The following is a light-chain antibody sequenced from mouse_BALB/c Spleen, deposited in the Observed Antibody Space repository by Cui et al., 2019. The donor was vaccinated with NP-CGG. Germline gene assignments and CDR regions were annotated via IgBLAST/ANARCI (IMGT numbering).Light chain of an antibody. Sequence: QAVVTPESALTTSPGETVTLTCRSSTGAVTTSNYANWVQEKPDHLFTGLIGDTNNRPPGVPARFSGSLIGDKAALTITGAQTEDEAIYFCALWYSNHWVFGGGTKLTVL. J-gene: IGLJ1*01. CDR1: TGAVTTSNY. CDR3: ALWYSNHWV. V-gene: IGLV1*01. CDR2: DTN.